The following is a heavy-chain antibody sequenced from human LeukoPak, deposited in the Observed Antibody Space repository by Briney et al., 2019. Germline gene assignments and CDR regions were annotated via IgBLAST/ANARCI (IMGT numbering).Heavy chain of an antibody. Sequence: PGGSLRLSCAASGFTFSSYSMNWVRQAPGKGLEWVSSISSSSSYIYYADSVKGRFTISRDNSKNTLYLQMNSLRAEDTAVYYCARGLNWPGGDFDYWGQGTLVTVSS. CDR2: ISSSSSYI. CDR3: ARGLNWPGGDFDY. D-gene: IGHD1-20*01. J-gene: IGHJ4*02. CDR1: GFTFSSYS. V-gene: IGHV3-21*04.